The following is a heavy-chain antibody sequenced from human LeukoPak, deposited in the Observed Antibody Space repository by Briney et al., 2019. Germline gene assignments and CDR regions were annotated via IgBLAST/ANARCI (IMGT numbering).Heavy chain of an antibody. V-gene: IGHV4-34*01. Sequence: SETLSLTCAVYGGSFSGYYWGWIRQPPGKGLEWIGEINHSGSTNYNPSLKSRVTISVDTSKNQFSLKLSSVTAADTAVYYCARGFCDGDYYCYYFDYWGQGTLVTVSS. D-gene: IGHD4-17*01. CDR2: INHSGST. CDR1: GGSFSGYY. J-gene: IGHJ4*02. CDR3: ARGFCDGDYYCYYFDY.